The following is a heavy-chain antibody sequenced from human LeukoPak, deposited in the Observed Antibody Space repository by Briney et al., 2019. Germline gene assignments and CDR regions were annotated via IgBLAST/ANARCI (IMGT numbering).Heavy chain of an antibody. Sequence: SETLSLTCSVSGASIDNHYWSWIRQSPGKGLEWIGYVFNGGSTNYNPSLNSRVTMSLDTSRAQFSLRLSSVTAADTAIYYCASRPADTTWYGVFDYWSQGTLVTVSS. D-gene: IGHD3-10*01. CDR2: VFNGGST. V-gene: IGHV4-59*11. J-gene: IGHJ4*02. CDR3: ASRPADTTWYGVFDY. CDR1: GASIDNHY.